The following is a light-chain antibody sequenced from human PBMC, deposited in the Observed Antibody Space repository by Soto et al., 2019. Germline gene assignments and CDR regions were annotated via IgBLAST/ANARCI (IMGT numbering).Light chain of an antibody. J-gene: IGLJ2*01. CDR1: SGHSSYA. Sequence: QSVLTQSPSASDSLGASVKLTCTLSSGHSSYAIAWHQQQPEKGPRYLMKINSDGSHSKGDGIPDRFSGSSSGAERYLTISSLQYGDEAAYYCQTWGTGIHVVFGGGTKLTVL. V-gene: IGLV4-69*01. CDR2: INSDGSH. CDR3: QTWGTGIHVV.